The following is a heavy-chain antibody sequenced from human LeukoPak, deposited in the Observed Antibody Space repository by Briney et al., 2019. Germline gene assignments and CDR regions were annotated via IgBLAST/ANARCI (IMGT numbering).Heavy chain of an antibody. CDR1: GYFISSGYY. J-gene: IGHJ4*02. V-gene: IGHV4-38-2*02. D-gene: IGHD2-8*02. CDR3: ARTPILVGYDIDY. CDR2: IYHSGST. Sequence: PSETLSLTCTVSGYFISSGYYWGWIRQTPGKGLEWIGSIYHSGSTFFNPSLKSRVAMSVDTSENQFSLRLSSVTAADTAVYYCARTPILVGYDIDYWGQGTLVTVSS.